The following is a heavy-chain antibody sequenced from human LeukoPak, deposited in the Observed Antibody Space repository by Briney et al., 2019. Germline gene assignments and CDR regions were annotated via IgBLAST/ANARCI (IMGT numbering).Heavy chain of an antibody. CDR1: GGSISTYY. CDR2: IYYSGST. Sequence: PSETLSLTCTVPGGSISTYYWSWIRQTPMKGLEWIGYIYYSGSTDYSPSLKSRVTMSVDTSKSQFSLKVTSVTAADTAVYYCATLDIGSSRGWYFRYWGRGTQVTVSS. D-gene: IGHD6-19*01. CDR3: ATLDIGSSRGWYFRY. J-gene: IGHJ4*02. V-gene: IGHV4-59*01.